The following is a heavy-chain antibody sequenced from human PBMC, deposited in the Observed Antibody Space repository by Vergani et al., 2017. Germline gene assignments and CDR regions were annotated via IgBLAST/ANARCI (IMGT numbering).Heavy chain of an antibody. V-gene: IGHV1-8*02. CDR3: ARSDCSGGSCYSFDY. CDR1: GYTFTSYD. CDR2: MNPNSGNT. J-gene: IGHJ4*02. Sequence: QVQLVQSGAEVKKPGASVKVSCKASGYTFTSYDINWVRQATGQGLEWMGWMNPNSGNTGYAQKFQGRVTMTRDTSTSTVYMELSSLRSEDTAVYYCARSDCSGGSCYSFDYWGQGTLVTVSS. D-gene: IGHD2-15*01.